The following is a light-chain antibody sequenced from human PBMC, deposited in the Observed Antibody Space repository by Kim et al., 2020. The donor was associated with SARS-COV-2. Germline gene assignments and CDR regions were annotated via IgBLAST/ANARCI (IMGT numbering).Light chain of an antibody. J-gene: IGKJ5*01. Sequence: ATVGDRVTITCRASQGISSYLAWYQQEPGKAPKLLIYDASTLQSGVPSRFSGSGSGTDFTLTISSLQPEDFATYYCQQLNSYPRTFGQGTRLEIK. V-gene: IGKV1-9*01. CDR3: QQLNSYPRT. CDR2: DAS. CDR1: QGISSY.